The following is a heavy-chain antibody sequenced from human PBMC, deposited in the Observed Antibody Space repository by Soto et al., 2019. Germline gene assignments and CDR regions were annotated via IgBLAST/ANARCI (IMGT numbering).Heavy chain of an antibody. J-gene: IGHJ4*02. D-gene: IGHD4-17*01. CDR1: GDSISSYY. V-gene: IGHV4-59*01. Sequence: QVQLQGSGPGLLKPSETLSLTCTVSGDSISSYYWSWIRQPPGKGLEWIGYIYYSGSTNYIPSIKSRVTIAVDTSKNQVSLKLSSVTAADTAVYYCARSNGDYGDYWSRGSLVAVS. CDR3: ARSNGDYGDY. CDR2: IYYSGST.